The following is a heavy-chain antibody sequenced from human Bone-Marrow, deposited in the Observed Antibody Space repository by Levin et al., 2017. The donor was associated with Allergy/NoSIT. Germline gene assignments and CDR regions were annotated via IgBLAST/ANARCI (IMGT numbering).Heavy chain of an antibody. CDR1: GGSISSGDYY. CDR2: IYDSGST. CDR3: ARDLFGDYGLDV. V-gene: IGHV4-30-4*01. D-gene: IGHD3-10*01. Sequence: PSETLSLTCTVSGGSISSGDYYWNWIRQPPGKGLQWIGFIYDSGSTYYNPSLKSRITISVDTSKNQFSLKLTSVTAADTAVYYCARDLFGDYGLDVWGQGTTVIVSS. J-gene: IGHJ6*02.